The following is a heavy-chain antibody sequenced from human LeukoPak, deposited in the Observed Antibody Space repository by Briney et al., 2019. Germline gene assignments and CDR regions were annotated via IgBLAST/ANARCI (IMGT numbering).Heavy chain of an antibody. CDR2: ISWNSGSI. CDR3: AKDRSPYSGYDFDY. Sequence: GGSLRLSCAASGFIVSNNYMSWVRQAPGKGLEWVSGISWNSGSIGYADSVKGRFTISRDNAKNSLYLQMNSLRAEDTALYYCAKDRSPYSGYDFDYWGQGTLVTVSS. J-gene: IGHJ4*02. CDR1: GFIVSNNY. D-gene: IGHD5-12*01. V-gene: IGHV3-9*01.